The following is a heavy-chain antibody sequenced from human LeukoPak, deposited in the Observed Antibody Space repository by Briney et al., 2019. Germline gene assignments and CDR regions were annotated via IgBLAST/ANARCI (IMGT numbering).Heavy chain of an antibody. Sequence: ASVKVSCKASGGTFSSYAISWVRQAPGRGLEWMGGIIPIFGTANYAQKFQGRVTITADESTSTAYMELSSLRSEDTAVYYCARVGYYYDSSGLDYWGQGTLVTVSS. CDR1: GGTFSSYA. V-gene: IGHV1-69*13. D-gene: IGHD3-22*01. CDR2: IIPIFGTA. CDR3: ARVGYYYDSSGLDY. J-gene: IGHJ4*02.